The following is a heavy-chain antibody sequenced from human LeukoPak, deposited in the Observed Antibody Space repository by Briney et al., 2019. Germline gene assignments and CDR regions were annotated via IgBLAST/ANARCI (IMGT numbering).Heavy chain of an antibody. J-gene: IGHJ4*02. Sequence: GGSLRLSCAASGFSLSTFWMHWVRQAPGKGLEWVSAISGSGGSTYYADSVKGRFTISRDNSKNTLYLQMNSLRAEDTAVYYCAKRITGTTSYVDYWGQGTLVTVSS. CDR2: ISGSGGST. CDR1: GFSLSTFW. D-gene: IGHD1-20*01. V-gene: IGHV3-23*01. CDR3: AKRITGTTSYVDY.